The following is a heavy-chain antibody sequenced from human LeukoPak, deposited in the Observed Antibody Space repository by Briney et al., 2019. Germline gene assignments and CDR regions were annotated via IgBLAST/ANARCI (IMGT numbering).Heavy chain of an antibody. CDR1: GYTFSSNA. J-gene: IGHJ5*02. CDR2: INAGNGDT. V-gene: IGHV1-3*01. CDR3: ARDTGFGLYYDSSGYSPAGRWFDP. D-gene: IGHD3-22*01. Sequence: ASVKVSCKASGYTFSSNAIHWVRQAPGQRLEWMGWINAGNGDTKYSQKFQGRVTITRDTSASTAYMELSSLRSEDTAVYYCARDTGFGLYYDSSGYSPAGRWFDPWGQGTLVTVSS.